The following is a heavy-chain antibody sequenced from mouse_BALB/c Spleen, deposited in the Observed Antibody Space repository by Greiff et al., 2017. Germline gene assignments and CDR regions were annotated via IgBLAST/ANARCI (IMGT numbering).Heavy chain of an antibody. Sequence: EVKLMESGGGLVKPGGSLKLSCAASGFTFSSYAMSWVRQTPEKRLEWVASISSGGSTYYPDSVKGRFTISRDNARNILYLQMSSLRSEDTAMYYCAIGGYDGFAYWGQGTLVTVSA. J-gene: IGHJ3*01. CDR2: ISSGGST. V-gene: IGHV5-6-5*01. CDR3: AIGGYDGFAY. D-gene: IGHD2-14*01. CDR1: GFTFSSYA.